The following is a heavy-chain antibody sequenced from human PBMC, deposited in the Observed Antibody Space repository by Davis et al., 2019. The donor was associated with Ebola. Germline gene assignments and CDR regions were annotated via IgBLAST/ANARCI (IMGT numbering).Heavy chain of an antibody. V-gene: IGHV1-3*01. J-gene: IGHJ6*02. D-gene: IGHD1-7*01. CDR3: AREKTGTQFYGMDV. CDR1: GYTFTSYA. CDR2: INAGNGNT. Sequence: ASVKVSCKASGYTFTSYAMHWVRQAPGQRLEWMGWINAGNGNTKYSQKFQGRVTITADKSTSTAYMELSSLRSEDTAVYYCAREKTGTQFYGMDVWGQGTTVTVSS.